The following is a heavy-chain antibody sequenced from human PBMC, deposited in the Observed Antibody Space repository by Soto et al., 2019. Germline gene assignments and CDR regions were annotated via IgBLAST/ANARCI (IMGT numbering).Heavy chain of an antibody. Sequence: PGESLKISCAASGFSFRDYFMSWLRQAPGKGLEWVSYIGPYGNSIYYADSVKGRFTISRDDATKSLHLHMDSLRTDDMAVYYCARDDHTYGVYWGQGTPVTVSS. D-gene: IGHD2-21*01. CDR1: GFSFRDYF. J-gene: IGHJ4*02. CDR3: ARDDHTYGVY. CDR2: IGPYGNSI. V-gene: IGHV3-11*01.